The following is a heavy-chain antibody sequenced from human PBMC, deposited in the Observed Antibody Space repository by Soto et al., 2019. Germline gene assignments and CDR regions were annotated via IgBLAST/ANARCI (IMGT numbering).Heavy chain of an antibody. V-gene: IGHV1-69*01. CDR3: ARDHGGWRWELPNYYYYYGMDV. Sequence: QVQLVQSGAEVKKPGSSVKVSCKASGGTFSSYAISWVRQAPGQGLEWMGGIIPIFGTANYAQKWQGRVTISADESTSTAYMELSSLRSEDTAVYYCARDHGGWRWELPNYYYYYGMDVWGQGTTVTVSS. CDR1: GGTFSSYA. J-gene: IGHJ6*02. D-gene: IGHD1-26*01. CDR2: IIPIFGTA.